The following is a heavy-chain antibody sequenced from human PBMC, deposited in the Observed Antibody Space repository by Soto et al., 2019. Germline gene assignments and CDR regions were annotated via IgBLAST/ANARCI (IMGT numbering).Heavy chain of an antibody. J-gene: IGHJ4*02. V-gene: IGHV4-31*03. Sequence: QVQLQESGPGLVKPSQTLSLTCTVSGGSISSGGYYWSWIRQHPGKGLEWIGYIYYSGSTYYNPSLKGRVTISVDTSKNQFSLKLSSVTAADTAVYYCARIVYGSGSYYFDYWGQGTLVTVSS. CDR1: GGSISSGGYY. CDR2: IYYSGST. CDR3: ARIVYGSGSYYFDY. D-gene: IGHD3-10*01.